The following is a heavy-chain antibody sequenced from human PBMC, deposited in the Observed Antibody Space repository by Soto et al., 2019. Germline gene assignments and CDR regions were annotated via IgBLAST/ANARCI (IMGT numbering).Heavy chain of an antibody. V-gene: IGHV3-30-3*02. CDR3: AKTKPGIAAAGAFDY. D-gene: IGHD6-13*01. Sequence: GGSLRLSCAASGFTFSSYAMHWVRQAPGKGLEWVAVISYDGSNKYYADSVKGRFTISRDNSKNTLYLQMNSLRAEDTAVYYCAKTKPGIAAAGAFDYWGQGTLVTVSS. J-gene: IGHJ4*02. CDR1: GFTFSSYA. CDR2: ISYDGSNK.